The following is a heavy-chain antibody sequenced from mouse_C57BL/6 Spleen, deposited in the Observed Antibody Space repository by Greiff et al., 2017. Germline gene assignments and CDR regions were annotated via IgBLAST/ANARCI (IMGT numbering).Heavy chain of an antibody. CDR1: GYSITSGYY. D-gene: IGHD1-1*01. V-gene: IGHV3-6*01. J-gene: IGHJ2*01. CDR3: ARESYGSSPFDY. CDR2: ISYDGSN. Sequence: VQLKQSGPGLVKPSQSLSLTCSVTGYSITSGYYWNWIRQFPGNKLEWMGYISYDGSNNYNPSLKNRISITRDTSKNQFFLKLNSVTTEDTATYYCARESYGSSPFDYWGQGTTLTVSS.